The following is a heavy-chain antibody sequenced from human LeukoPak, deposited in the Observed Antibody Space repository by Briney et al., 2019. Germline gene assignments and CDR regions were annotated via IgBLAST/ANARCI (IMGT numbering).Heavy chain of an antibody. Sequence: PSETLSLTCTVSGYSINNGYYWGWIRQPPGKGLEWIGSIYHSGSTYYNPSLKSRVAISVDTSKNQFSLKLSSVTAADTAVYYCARRRRAFDIWGQGTMVTVSS. CDR1: GYSINNGYY. CDR2: IYHSGST. V-gene: IGHV4-38-2*02. CDR3: ARRRRAFDI. J-gene: IGHJ3*02.